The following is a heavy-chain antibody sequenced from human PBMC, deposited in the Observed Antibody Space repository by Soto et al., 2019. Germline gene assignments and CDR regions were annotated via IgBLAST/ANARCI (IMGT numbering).Heavy chain of an antibody. CDR1: GYTFTGYY. D-gene: IGHD1-26*01. CDR3: ASGGVGADEGRIDY. J-gene: IGHJ4*02. Sequence: RASVKVSCKASGYTFTGYYMHCVRQAPGQGLEWMGWINPNSGGTNYAQKFQGRVTMTRDTSISTAYMELSRLRSDDTAVYYCASGGVGADEGRIDYWGQGTLVTVSS. V-gene: IGHV1-2*02. CDR2: INPNSGGT.